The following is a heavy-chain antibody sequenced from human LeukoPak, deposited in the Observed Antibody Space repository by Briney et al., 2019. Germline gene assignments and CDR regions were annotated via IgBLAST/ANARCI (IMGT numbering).Heavy chain of an antibody. CDR2: ICSGGNT. J-gene: IGHJ3*02. CDR3: ARESVVAEWLLYQAFDI. D-gene: IGHD3-3*01. CDR1: GGSVSSSYY. Sequence: SETLSLTCTVSGGSVSSSYYWGWIRQPPGKGLEWIGSICSGGNTCYNPSLQSRVTISVDTSKNQFSLKLSSVTAADTAVYYCARESVVAEWLLYQAFDIWGQGTMVTVSS. V-gene: IGHV4-39*07.